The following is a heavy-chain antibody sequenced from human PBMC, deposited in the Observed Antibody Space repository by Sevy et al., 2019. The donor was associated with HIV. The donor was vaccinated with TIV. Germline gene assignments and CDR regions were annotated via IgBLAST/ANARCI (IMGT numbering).Heavy chain of an antibody. J-gene: IGHJ6*02. CDR1: GGSISSSSYY. D-gene: IGHD3-10*01. CDR2: IYYSGST. Sequence: SETLSLTCTVSGGSISSSSYYWGWIRQPPGKGLEWIGSIYYSGSTYYNPSLKSRVTISVDTSKNQFSLKLSSVTAADTVVYYCAVITMVRGVTYYYYGMDVWGQGTTVTVSS. V-gene: IGHV4-39*01. CDR3: AVITMVRGVTYYYYGMDV.